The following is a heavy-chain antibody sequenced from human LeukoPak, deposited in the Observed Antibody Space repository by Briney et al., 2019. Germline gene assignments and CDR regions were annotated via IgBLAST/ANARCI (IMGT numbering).Heavy chain of an antibody. V-gene: IGHV3-23*01. Sequence: GGSLRLSCAASGFTSSSYALNWVRQAPGKGLEWVATVSGSGDRMYHAGSVKGRFTISRDNSKNTIYLQMNSLRAEDTALYYCAKAAAAPGFDFWGQGTQVTVSS. J-gene: IGHJ4*02. CDR2: VSGSGDRM. D-gene: IGHD6-13*01. CDR1: GFTSSSYA. CDR3: AKAAAAPGFDF.